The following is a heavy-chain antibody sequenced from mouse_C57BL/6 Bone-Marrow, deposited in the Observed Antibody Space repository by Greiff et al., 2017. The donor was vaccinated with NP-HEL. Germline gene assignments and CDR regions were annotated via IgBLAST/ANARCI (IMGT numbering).Heavy chain of an antibody. V-gene: IGHV1-81*01. CDR1: GYTFTSYG. Sequence: QVQLQQSGAELARPGASVKLSCKASGYTFTSYGISWVKQRTGQGLEWIGEIYPRSGNTYYNEKFKGKATLTADKSSSTAYMELRSLTSEDSAVYFCAREGRDPIPYWGQGTLVTVSA. CDR3: AREGRDPIPY. J-gene: IGHJ3*01. CDR2: IYPRSGNT.